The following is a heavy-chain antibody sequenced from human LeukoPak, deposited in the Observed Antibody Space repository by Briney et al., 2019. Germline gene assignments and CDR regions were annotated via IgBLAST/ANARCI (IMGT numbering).Heavy chain of an antibody. V-gene: IGHV3-30*04. J-gene: IGHJ4*02. CDR2: ISYDGSNK. Sequence: PGGSLRLSCAASGFTFSSYAMHWVRQAPGKGLEWVAVISYDGSNKYYADSVKGRFTISRDNSKNTLYLQMNSLRAEDTAVYYCARDDDYGGIFDYWGQGTLVTVSS. CDR3: ARDDDYGGIFDY. D-gene: IGHD4-23*01. CDR1: GFTFSSYA.